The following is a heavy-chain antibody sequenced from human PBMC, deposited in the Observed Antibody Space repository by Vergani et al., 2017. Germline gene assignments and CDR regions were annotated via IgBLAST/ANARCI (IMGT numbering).Heavy chain of an antibody. Sequence: EVQLLESGGGLVQPGGSLRLSCAASGFTFSSYAMSWVRQAPGKGLEWVSGISGSGGSTYYADSVKGRFTISRDNSKNTLYLQMNSLRAEDTAVYYCAKRGNSNQDFDYWGQGTLVTVSS. CDR2: ISGSGGST. D-gene: IGHD4-11*01. CDR3: AKRGNSNQDFDY. J-gene: IGHJ4*02. CDR1: GFTFSSYA. V-gene: IGHV3-23*01.